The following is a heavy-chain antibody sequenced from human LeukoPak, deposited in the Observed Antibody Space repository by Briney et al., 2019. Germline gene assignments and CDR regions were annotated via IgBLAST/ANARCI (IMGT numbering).Heavy chain of an antibody. V-gene: IGHV3-23*01. J-gene: IGHJ4*02. Sequence: GGSLRLSCAPSGFTFSIYGMGWVRQAPGKGLQWVSTISSSDTSATYYADSVKGRFTVSRDNSKNTLYMQMNSLRGEDTAVYYCAKQFGGNPYYFDSWGQGALVTVSS. D-gene: IGHD4-23*01. CDR1: GFTFSIYG. CDR2: ISSSDTSAT. CDR3: AKQFGGNPYYFDS.